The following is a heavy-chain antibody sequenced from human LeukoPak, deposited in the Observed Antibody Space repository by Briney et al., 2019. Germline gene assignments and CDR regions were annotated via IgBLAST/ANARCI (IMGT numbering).Heavy chain of an antibody. J-gene: IGHJ3*02. V-gene: IGHV4-59*08. Sequence: SETLSLTCTVSGGSISSYYWSWIRQPPGKGLEWIGYTYYSGSTNYNPSLKSRVTISVDTSKNQFSLKLSSVTAADTAVYYCARRIAAAGTRAFDIWGQGTMVTVSS. CDR3: ARRIAAAGTRAFDI. D-gene: IGHD6-13*01. CDR2: TYYSGST. CDR1: GGSISSYY.